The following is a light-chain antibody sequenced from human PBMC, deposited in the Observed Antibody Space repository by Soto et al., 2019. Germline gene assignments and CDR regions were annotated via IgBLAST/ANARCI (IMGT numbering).Light chain of an antibody. V-gene: IGKV3-15*01. CDR1: QSISNN. Sequence: EIVMTQSPVTLTVSPWERATLSCRASQSISNNLAWYQQNPGQAPRLVIYSAFTRATGIPARFSGSGSGTEFTLTISSLQSEDFAVYYCQQYNNWPPWTFGQGTKVDIK. CDR2: SAF. J-gene: IGKJ1*01. CDR3: QQYNNWPPWT.